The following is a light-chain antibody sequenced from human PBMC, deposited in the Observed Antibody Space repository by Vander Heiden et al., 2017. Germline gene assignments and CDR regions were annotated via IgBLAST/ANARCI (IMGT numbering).Light chain of an antibody. CDR1: QLLLDSDTGNIY. CDR2: TLS. J-gene: IGKJ4*01. Sequence: LPPLSLPVTPAQTASISCRPRQLLLDSDTGNIYLDWFLQKPGQSPQLLIYTLSFRASGVPHRFSGSESPTDFTLKIRSVAAPDVGVSYFMQRKEYPLTFGGGTQVDIK. V-gene: IGKV2-40*01. CDR3: MQRKEYPLT.